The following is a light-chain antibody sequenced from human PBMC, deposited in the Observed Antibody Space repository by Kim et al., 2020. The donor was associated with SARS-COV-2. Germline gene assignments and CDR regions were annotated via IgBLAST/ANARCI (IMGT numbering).Light chain of an antibody. V-gene: IGLV2-11*01. CDR2: DVS. CDR1: SSDVGGYNY. CDR3: YSYAGRFTGV. Sequence: QSALTQPRSVSGSPGQSVTISCTGTSSDVGGYNYVSWYQQHPGKAPKVMIYDVSTRPSGVPDRFSGSKSGNTASLTISGLQAEDEADYHCYSYAGRFTGVFGGGTQLTVL. J-gene: IGLJ2*01.